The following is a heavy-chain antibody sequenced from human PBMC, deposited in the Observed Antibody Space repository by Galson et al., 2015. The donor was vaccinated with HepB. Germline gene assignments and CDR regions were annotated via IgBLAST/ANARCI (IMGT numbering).Heavy chain of an antibody. CDR1: GFTFSSYA. D-gene: IGHD1-14*01. CDR3: AKNLDYYYYYGMDV. CDR2: ISGSGGST. J-gene: IGHJ6*02. Sequence: SLRLSCAASGFTFSSYAMSWVRQAPGKGLEWVSAISGSGGSTYYADSVKGRFTISRDNSKNTLYLQMNSLRAEDTAVYYCAKNLDYYYYYGMDVWGQGTTVTVSS. V-gene: IGHV3-23*01.